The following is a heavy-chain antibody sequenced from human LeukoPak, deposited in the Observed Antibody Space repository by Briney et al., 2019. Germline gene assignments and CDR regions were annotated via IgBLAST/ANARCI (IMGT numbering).Heavy chain of an antibody. Sequence: GGSLRLSCTASGFTFGDYAIHWVRQAPGKGLKWVGFIRSKAYGGTTEYAASVEGRFTISRDDSKSIAYLQMNSLKTDDTAVYYCTRAGYYGSGSCFNDYWGQGTLVTVSS. V-gene: IGHV3-49*04. J-gene: IGHJ4*02. CDR3: TRAGYYGSGSCFNDY. CDR2: IRSKAYGGTT. CDR1: GFTFGDYA. D-gene: IGHD3-10*01.